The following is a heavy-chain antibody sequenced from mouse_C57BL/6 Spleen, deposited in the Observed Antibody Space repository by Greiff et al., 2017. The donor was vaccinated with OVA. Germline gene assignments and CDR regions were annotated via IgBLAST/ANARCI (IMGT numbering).Heavy chain of an antibody. V-gene: IGHV6-3*01. CDR1: GFTFSNYW. Sequence: EVKLQESGGGLVQPGGSMKLSCVASGFTFSNYWMNWVRQSPEKGLEWVAQIRLKSDNYATHYAESVKGRFTISRDDSKSSVYLQMNNLRAEDTGIYYCTEAAGYTWFAYWGQGTLVTVSA. D-gene: IGHD2-2*01. J-gene: IGHJ3*01. CDR3: TEAAGYTWFAY. CDR2: IRLKSDNYAT.